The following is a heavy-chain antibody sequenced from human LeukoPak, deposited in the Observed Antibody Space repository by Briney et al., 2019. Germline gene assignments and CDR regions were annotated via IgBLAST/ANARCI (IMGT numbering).Heavy chain of an antibody. Sequence: GGSLRLSCAASGFAFSSYEMHWVRQAPGKGLEYVSAISSNGDSTYYANFVKGRFIISRDNSKNTLYLQMGSLRPEDMAVYYCARDRPGDVWGEGTTVTVSS. V-gene: IGHV3-64*01. CDR2: ISSNGDST. J-gene: IGHJ6*04. CDR1: GFAFSSYE. CDR3: ARDRPGDV.